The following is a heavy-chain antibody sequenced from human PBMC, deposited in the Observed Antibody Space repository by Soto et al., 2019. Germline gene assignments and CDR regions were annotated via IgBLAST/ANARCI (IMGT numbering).Heavy chain of an antibody. J-gene: IGHJ6*02. V-gene: IGHV4-34*01. CDR3: ARSGGYCSGGSCYSRARTGSDYYYGMDV. CDR1: CPYFDGSY. CDR2: FNHSGSP. Sequence: PTATLSLTCATDCPYFDGSYWRWIVEAARAGWDWIGEFNHSGSPNYNPPLKGRVTISVDTSKNQFSLKLSSVTAADTAVYYCARSGGYCSGGSCYSRARTGSDYYYGMDVWCQGTTVT. D-gene: IGHD2-15*01.